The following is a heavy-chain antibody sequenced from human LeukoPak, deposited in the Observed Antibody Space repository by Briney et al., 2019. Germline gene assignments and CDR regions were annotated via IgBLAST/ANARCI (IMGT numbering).Heavy chain of an antibody. CDR2: ISAYNGDI. D-gene: IGHD4-23*01. CDR3: TREYYGGNSRSEFGY. J-gene: IGHJ4*02. Sequence: ASVKVSCKASGYTFTDFGISWVRQAPGQGPEWMGWISAYNGDIIYGQKFQGRVTMTTDTSTSTAYMELRSLRSDDTAVYYCTREYYGGNSRSEFGYWGQGTLVTVSS. V-gene: IGHV1-18*01. CDR1: GYTFTDFG.